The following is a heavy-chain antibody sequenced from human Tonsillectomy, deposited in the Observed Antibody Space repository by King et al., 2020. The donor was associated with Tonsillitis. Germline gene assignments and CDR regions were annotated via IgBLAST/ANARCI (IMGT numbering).Heavy chain of an antibody. V-gene: IGHV3-30-3*01. CDR2: ISYDGSNK. D-gene: IGHD3-22*01. CDR3: ARGKQSSCDSRGSDYSMDV. Sequence: QLVQSGGGVVQPGGSLRLSCAASGFTFSSYVMHWVRQAPGKGLEWVAVISYDGSNKYYADSVKGRFTISRDNSKNTQYLQMNSLRAEDTALYYCARGKQSSCDSRGSDYSMDVWGKGTTVTVSS. J-gene: IGHJ6*03. CDR1: GFTFSSYV.